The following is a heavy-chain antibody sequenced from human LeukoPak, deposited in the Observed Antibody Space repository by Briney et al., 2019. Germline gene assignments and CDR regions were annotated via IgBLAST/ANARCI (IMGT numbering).Heavy chain of an antibody. CDR2: ISAYNGNT. CDR3: AREYSSGHFDY. D-gene: IGHD6-19*01. CDR1: GYTSTSYG. Sequence: ASVKVSCKASGYTSTSYGISWVRQAPGQGLEWMGWISAYNGNTNYAQKLQGRVTMTTDTSTSTACMELRSLRSDDTAVYYCAREYSSGHFDYWGQGTLVTVSS. J-gene: IGHJ4*02. V-gene: IGHV1-18*01.